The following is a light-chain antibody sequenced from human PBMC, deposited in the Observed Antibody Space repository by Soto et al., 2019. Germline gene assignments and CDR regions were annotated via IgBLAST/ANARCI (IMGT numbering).Light chain of an antibody. Sequence: GVTQSAGTLSLSTGERATLSCRASQSVTSDYLAWYQQKPGQSPRLLMSGASRRATGVPDRFSGSGSGTDFTLTISRLEPEDFAVYYCQQYGSSPRTFGQGTKVDIK. CDR3: QQYGSSPRT. CDR1: QSVTSDY. V-gene: IGKV3-20*01. CDR2: GAS. J-gene: IGKJ1*01.